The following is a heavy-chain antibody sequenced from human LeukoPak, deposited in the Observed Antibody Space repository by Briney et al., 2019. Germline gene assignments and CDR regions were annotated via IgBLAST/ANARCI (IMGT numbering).Heavy chain of an antibody. D-gene: IGHD2-15*01. CDR1: GGSFSGYY. CDR3: ARGPPYCSGGSCYSLEDY. CDR2: INHSGST. Sequence: SETLSLTCAVCGGSFSGYYWSWIRQPPGKGLEWIGEINHSGSTNYNPSLKSRVTISVGTSKNQFSLKLSSVTAADTAVYYCARGPPYCSGGSCYSLEDYWGQGTLVTVSS. J-gene: IGHJ4*02. V-gene: IGHV4-34*01.